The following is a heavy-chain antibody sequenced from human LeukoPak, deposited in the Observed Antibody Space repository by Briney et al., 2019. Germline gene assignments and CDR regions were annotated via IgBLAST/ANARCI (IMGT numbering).Heavy chain of an antibody. V-gene: IGHV1-18*01. CDR3: ARGGVLRYFDWLPDGAFDI. CDR1: GYDFTSVG. Sequence: ASVKVSCKASGYDFTSVGITWVRRAPGQGLEWMGWISPYNGNTNYAQKLQGRVTMTTDTSTSTAYMELRSLRSDDTAVYYCARGGVLRYFDWLPDGAFDIWGQGTMVTVSS. J-gene: IGHJ3*02. CDR2: ISPYNGNT. D-gene: IGHD3-9*01.